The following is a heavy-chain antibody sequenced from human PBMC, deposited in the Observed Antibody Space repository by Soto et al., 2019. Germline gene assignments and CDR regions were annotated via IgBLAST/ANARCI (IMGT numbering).Heavy chain of an antibody. CDR1: GYSFTSYW. CDR3: ASTSTAGTYYYGMDV. CDR2: IYPGDSDT. D-gene: IGHD6-13*01. V-gene: IGHV5-51*01. J-gene: IGHJ6*02. Sequence: EVQLVQSGAEVKKPGESLKISCKGSGYSFTSYWIGWVRQMPGKGLERMGTIYPGDSDTRYTPSFQGQVTISADKSISTAYLQCSRLKASDTAMYFFASTSTAGTYYYGMDVWGQGTTVTVSS.